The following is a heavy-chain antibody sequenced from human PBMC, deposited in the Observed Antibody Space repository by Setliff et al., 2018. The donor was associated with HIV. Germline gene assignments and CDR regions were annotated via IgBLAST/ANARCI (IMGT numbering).Heavy chain of an antibody. D-gene: IGHD6-13*01. CDR3: ARASSSWYTDYYYMDV. CDR2: IKQDGSEK. CDR1: GFTFSSYW. Sequence: GSLRLSCAASGFTFSSYWMSWVRQAPGKGLEWVANIKQDGSEKYYVDSVKGRSTIFRDNAKNSLYLQMNSLRAEDTAVCYCARASSSWYTDYYYMDVWGKGTTVSVSS. V-gene: IGHV3-7*01. J-gene: IGHJ6*03.